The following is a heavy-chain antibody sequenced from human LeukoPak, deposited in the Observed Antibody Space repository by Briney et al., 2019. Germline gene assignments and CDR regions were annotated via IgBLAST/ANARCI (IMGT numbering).Heavy chain of an antibody. V-gene: IGHV3-20*04. CDR2: INWNGAST. J-gene: IGHJ4*02. D-gene: IGHD6-19*01. CDR3: TTGPGSAVAVGDY. Sequence: PGGSLRLSCAASGFTFDDYDMSWVRQVPGKGLEWVSAINWNGASTGYADSVKGRFTISRDNAKNSLYLQMNSLRPEDTAVYYCTTGPGSAVAVGDYWGQGTLVTVSS. CDR1: GFTFDDYD.